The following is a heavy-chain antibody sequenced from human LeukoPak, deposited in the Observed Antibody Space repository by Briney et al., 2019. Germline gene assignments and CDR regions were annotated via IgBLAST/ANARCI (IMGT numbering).Heavy chain of an antibody. D-gene: IGHD3-3*01. CDR1: GFTFSSYG. J-gene: IGHJ4*02. CDR2: ISYDGSNR. CDR3: AKDLSIFGVVMKYYFDY. Sequence: PGGSLRLSCAASGFTFSSYGMHWVRQAPGKGLEWVAVISYDGSNRYYADSVKGRFTISRDNSKNTLYLQMNSLRAEDTAVYYCAKDLSIFGVVMKYYFDYWGQGTLVTVSS. V-gene: IGHV3-30*18.